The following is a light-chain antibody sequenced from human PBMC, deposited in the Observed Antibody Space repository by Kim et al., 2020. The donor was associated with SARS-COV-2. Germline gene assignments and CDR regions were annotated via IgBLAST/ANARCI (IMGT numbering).Light chain of an antibody. J-gene: IGLJ3*02. CDR3: NSFAGSRLV. V-gene: IGLV2-8*01. Sequence: QSALTQPPSASGSPGQSVTISCTGTSNDIGAYNYVSWYQQHPGKVPKLLIYEVNQRPSGVPGRFSASRSGNTASLTVSGLQAEDEADYYCNSFAGSRLVFGGGTQLTVL. CDR1: SNDIGAYNY. CDR2: EVN.